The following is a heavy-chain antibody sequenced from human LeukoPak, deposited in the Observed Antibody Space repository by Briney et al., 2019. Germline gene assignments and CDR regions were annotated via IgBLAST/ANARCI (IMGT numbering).Heavy chain of an antibody. Sequence: GGSLRLSCAASGFTFSSYSMHWVRQAPGKGLEWVAVIWYDGSNKYYADSVKGRFTISRDNSKNTLYLQMNSLRDEDTAVYYCARELAAWGQGTLATVSS. CDR3: ARELAA. CDR1: GFTFSSYS. D-gene: IGHD6-13*01. CDR2: IWYDGSNK. V-gene: IGHV3-33*01. J-gene: IGHJ4*02.